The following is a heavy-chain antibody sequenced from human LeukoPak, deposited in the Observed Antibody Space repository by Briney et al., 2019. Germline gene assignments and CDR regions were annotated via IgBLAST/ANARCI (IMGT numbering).Heavy chain of an antibody. CDR3: ARDALFQLPYGNWFDP. J-gene: IGHJ5*02. CDR2: IYYSGST. CDR1: GGSISSGDYY. Sequence: SETLSLTCTVSGGSISSGDYYWSWIRQPPGKGLEWIGYIYYSGSTYYNPSLKSRVTISVDTSKNQFSLKLSSVTAADTAVYYCARDALFQLPYGNWFDPWGQGTLVTVSS. V-gene: IGHV4-30-4*01. D-gene: IGHD2-2*01.